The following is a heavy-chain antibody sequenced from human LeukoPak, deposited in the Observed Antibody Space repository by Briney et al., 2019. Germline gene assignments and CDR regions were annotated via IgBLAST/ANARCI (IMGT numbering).Heavy chain of an antibody. CDR1: GGSISSFY. V-gene: IGHV4-4*07. D-gene: IGHD7-27*01. CDR3: ARGSLGNLDY. CDR2: IYASGSP. J-gene: IGHJ4*02. Sequence: PSETLSLNCTVSGGSISSFYWSWIRQPAGKGLEWIGRIYASGSPHYNPSLKSRVTMSVDTSKNQFSLRVNSVTAADTAVYYCARGSLGNLDYWGQGTLVTVSS.